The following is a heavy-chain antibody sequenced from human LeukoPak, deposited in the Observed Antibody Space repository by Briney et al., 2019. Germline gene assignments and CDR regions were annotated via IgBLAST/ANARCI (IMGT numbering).Heavy chain of an antibody. D-gene: IGHD4-17*01. Sequence: GASVKVSCKASGGTFSSYAISWVRQAPGQGLEWMGGIIPIFGTANYAQKFQGRVTITTDESTSTAYMELSSLRSEDTAVYYCAREDGDYVVPYDAFDIWGQGTMVTVSS. V-gene: IGHV1-69*05. CDR1: GGTFSSYA. CDR2: IIPIFGTA. J-gene: IGHJ3*02. CDR3: AREDGDYVVPYDAFDI.